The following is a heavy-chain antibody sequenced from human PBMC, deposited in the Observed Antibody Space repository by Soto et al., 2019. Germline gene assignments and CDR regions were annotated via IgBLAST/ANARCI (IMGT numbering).Heavy chain of an antibody. J-gene: IGHJ4*02. CDR2: IIPIFGTA. CDR1: GGTFSSYA. V-gene: IGHV1-69*06. CDR3: ARQVATHGSGWFEYFDY. Sequence: VQLVQSGAEVKKPGSSVKVSCKASGGTFSSYAFSWVRQSPGQGLEWMGGIIPIFGTANYAQKFQGRVTVTADKSTSTAYMELSSLTSEDTAVYFCARQVATHGSGWFEYFDYWGQGTLVTVSS. D-gene: IGHD6-19*01.